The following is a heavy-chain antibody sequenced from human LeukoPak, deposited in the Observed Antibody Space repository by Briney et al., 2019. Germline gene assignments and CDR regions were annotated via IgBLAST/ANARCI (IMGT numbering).Heavy chain of an antibody. CDR3: AREVLAGPYSSL. J-gene: IGHJ4*02. CDR2: ISSSSSYI. V-gene: IGHV3-21*01. Sequence: PGGSLRLSCAASGFTFSSYSMNWVRQAPGKGLEWVSSISSSSSYIYYADSVKGRFTISRDNAKSSLYLQMNSLRAEDTAVYYCAREVLAGPYSSLWGQGTLVTVSS. CDR1: GFTFSSYS. D-gene: IGHD6-13*01.